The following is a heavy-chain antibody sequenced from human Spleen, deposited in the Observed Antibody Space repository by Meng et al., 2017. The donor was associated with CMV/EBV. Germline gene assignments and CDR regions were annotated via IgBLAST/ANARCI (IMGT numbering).Heavy chain of an antibody. Sequence: ASVKVSCKASGYNFTGYYMHWVRQAPGQGLEWMGWINPNSGGTNYAQKFQGRVTMTGDTSITTAYMELSRLRSDDTAVYYCARGLVDWELPRADDAFDIWGQGTMVTVSS. D-gene: IGHD1-26*01. J-gene: IGHJ3*02. CDR2: INPNSGGT. CDR3: ARGLVDWELPRADDAFDI. CDR1: GYNFTGYY. V-gene: IGHV1-2*02.